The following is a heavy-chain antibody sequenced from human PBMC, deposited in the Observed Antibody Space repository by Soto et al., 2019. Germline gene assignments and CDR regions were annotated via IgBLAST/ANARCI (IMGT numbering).Heavy chain of an antibody. CDR1: GFTFSSYA. Sequence: GGSLRLSCAASGFTFSSYAMSWVRQAPGKGLEWVSAISGSGGSTYYADSVKGRFTISRDHSKNTLYLQMNTLRAEDTAIYYSAKGLSTTWYSWGQGTLVTVSS. D-gene: IGHD6-13*01. CDR3: AKGLSTTWYS. V-gene: IGHV3-23*01. J-gene: IGHJ4*02. CDR2: ISGSGGST.